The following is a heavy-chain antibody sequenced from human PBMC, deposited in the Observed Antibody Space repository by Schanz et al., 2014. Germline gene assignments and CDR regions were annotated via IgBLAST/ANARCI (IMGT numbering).Heavy chain of an antibody. CDR3: ARDSGSHYLVDY. CDR1: GFTFSSYS. V-gene: IGHV3-64D*06. Sequence: EVQLVESGGGLVQPGGSLRLSCSASGFTFSSYSMYWVRQAPGKGLEYVSVISSNGGSTDFADSVKGRFTISRDNSKNTLYLQVSSLRTEDTAVYYCARDSGSHYLVDYWGQGTLVTVSS. CDR2: ISSNGGST. D-gene: IGHD1-26*01. J-gene: IGHJ4*02.